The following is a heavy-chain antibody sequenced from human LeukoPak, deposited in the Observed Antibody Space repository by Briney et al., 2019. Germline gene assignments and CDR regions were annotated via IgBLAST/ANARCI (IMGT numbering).Heavy chain of an antibody. D-gene: IGHD4-17*01. CDR1: GYSISSSNY. CDR2: IYYSGSI. J-gene: IGHJ3*02. CDR3: ARKATTGPTKAAFDI. Sequence: SDTLSLTCAVSGYSISSSNYWGWLRQPPGKGLEWIGHIYYSGSIYYNPSLKSRVTMSVDTSKNQFSLKLSSVTAVDTAVYYCARKATTGPTKAAFDIWGQGTMVTVSS. V-gene: IGHV4-28*05.